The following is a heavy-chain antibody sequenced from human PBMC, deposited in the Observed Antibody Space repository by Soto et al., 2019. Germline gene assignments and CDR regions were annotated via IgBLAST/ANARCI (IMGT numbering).Heavy chain of an antibody. D-gene: IGHD2-2*01. CDR1: GYTFTSYG. V-gene: IGHV1-18*01. CDR3: ARGPLYCSSTSCYLTDY. Sequence: ASVKVSCKASGYTFTSYGISWVRQAPGQGLEWMGWISAYNGNTNYAQKLQGRVTMTTDTSTSTAYMELRSLRSDDTVVYYCARGPLYCSSTSCYLTDYWGQGTLVTVSS. J-gene: IGHJ4*02. CDR2: ISAYNGNT.